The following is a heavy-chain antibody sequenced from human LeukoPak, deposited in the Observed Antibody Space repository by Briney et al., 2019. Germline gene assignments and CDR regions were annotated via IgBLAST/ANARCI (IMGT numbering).Heavy chain of an antibody. CDR2: INHSGST. CDR1: GGSFSDYY. V-gene: IGHV4-34*01. CDR3: ARRALLWFGELNYYYYYYMDV. D-gene: IGHD3-10*01. J-gene: IGHJ6*03. Sequence: SETLSLTCAVYGGSFSDYYWSWIRQPPGKGLEWIGEINHSGSTNYNPSLKSRVTISVDTSKNQFSLKLSSVTAADTAVYYCARRALLWFGELNYYYYYYMDVWGKGTTVTISS.